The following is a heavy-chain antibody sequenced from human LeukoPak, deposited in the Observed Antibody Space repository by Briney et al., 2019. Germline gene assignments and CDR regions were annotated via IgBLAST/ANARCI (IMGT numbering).Heavy chain of an antibody. D-gene: IGHD4-23*01. Sequence: GGSLRLSCAASGFTFSKAWMIWVRQAPGKGLEWVARIKTKPEGGTTDYAAPVKGRFTISRDGSKNTLFLQMNSLKTEDTAVYYCTSSGSRWDYFDYWGQGTLATVSS. CDR1: GFTFSKAW. V-gene: IGHV3-15*05. CDR3: TSSGSRWDYFDY. CDR2: IKTKPEGGTT. J-gene: IGHJ4*02.